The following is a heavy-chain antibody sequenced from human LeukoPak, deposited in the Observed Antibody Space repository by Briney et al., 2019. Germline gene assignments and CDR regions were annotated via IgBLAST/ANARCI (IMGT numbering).Heavy chain of an antibody. CDR2: IKSKTDGGTT. V-gene: IGHV3-15*01. J-gene: IGHJ4*02. CDR3: PGPPD. CDR1: GFTVNNAG. Sequence: SGGSLRLSWAASGFTVNNAGMSWVRQPPGKGLEWVGRIKSKTDGGTTHYAASVKCRFSISRDDSKNTLYLQMKSLKTEDTDVYYCPGPPDWGEGTLVTVSS.